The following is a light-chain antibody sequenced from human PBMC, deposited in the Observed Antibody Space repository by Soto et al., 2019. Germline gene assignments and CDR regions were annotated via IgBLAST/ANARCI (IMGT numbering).Light chain of an antibody. V-gene: IGKV3-11*01. Sequence: EIVLTQSPSTLSVSPVERATLSCMASQSVSSNLAWYQQKPGQAPRLLIYDASNRATGIPARFSGSGSGTDFTLTISSLEPEDFAVYYCQQRSNWPPTFGGGTKVDIK. J-gene: IGKJ4*01. CDR1: QSVSSN. CDR3: QQRSNWPPT. CDR2: DAS.